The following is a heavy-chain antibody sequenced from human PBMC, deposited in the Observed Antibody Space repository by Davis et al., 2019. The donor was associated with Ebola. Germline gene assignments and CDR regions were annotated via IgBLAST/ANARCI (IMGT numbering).Heavy chain of an antibody. CDR2: IYSGGST. CDR1: GFTVSSNY. J-gene: IGHJ4*02. D-gene: IGHD3-22*01. CDR3: ARVGYYYDSSGYYYGDVLDY. Sequence: GESLKISCAASGFTVSSNYMSWVRQAPGKGLEWVSVIYSGGSTYYADSVKGRFTISRDNAKNSLYLQMNSLRDEDTAVYYCARVGYYYDSSGYYYGDVLDYWGQGTLVTVSS. V-gene: IGHV3-53*01.